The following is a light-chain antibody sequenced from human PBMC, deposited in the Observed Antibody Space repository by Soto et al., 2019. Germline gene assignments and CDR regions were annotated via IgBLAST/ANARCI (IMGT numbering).Light chain of an antibody. Sequence: DIQMTQSPSSLSASVGDRVTITCRASQLISSYLSWYQQKPGKAPKLLMYAASNLQSGVPSRFSGSGSGTDFTLTISSLQPEDFATYYGQQSYRIPLTVGGGTKVEIK. V-gene: IGKV1-39*01. CDR2: AAS. CDR3: QQSYRIPLT. CDR1: QLISSY. J-gene: IGKJ4*01.